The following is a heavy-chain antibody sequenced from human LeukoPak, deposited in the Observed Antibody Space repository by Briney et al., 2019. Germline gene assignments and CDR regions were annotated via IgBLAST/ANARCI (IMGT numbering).Heavy chain of an antibody. CDR3: AREWYYDFWSGYAEFDY. J-gene: IGHJ4*02. D-gene: IGHD3-3*01. V-gene: IGHV1-18*01. Sequence: GASVKVSCKASGYTFTSYGISWVRQAPGQGLEWVGWISAYNGNTNYAQKLQGRVTMTTDTSTSTAYMELRSLRSDDTAVYYCAREWYYDFWSGYAEFDYWGQGTLVTVSS. CDR2: ISAYNGNT. CDR1: GYTFTSYG.